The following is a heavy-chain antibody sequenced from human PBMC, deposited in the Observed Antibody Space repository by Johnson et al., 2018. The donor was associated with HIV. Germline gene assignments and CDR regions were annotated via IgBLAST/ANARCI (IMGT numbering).Heavy chain of an antibody. J-gene: IGHJ3*02. CDR1: GFTFDEYA. CDR3: ARDPAAAALRAFDI. Sequence: VQLVESGGGVVRPGGSPRLSCAASGFTFDEYALHWVRQAPGKGLEWVSGISWHNGTIGYADSVMGRFTISRDNSKNSLYLQMNSLRAEDTAVYYCARDPAAAALRAFDIWGQGTMVTVSS. V-gene: IGHV3-9*01. CDR2: ISWHNGTI. D-gene: IGHD6-13*01.